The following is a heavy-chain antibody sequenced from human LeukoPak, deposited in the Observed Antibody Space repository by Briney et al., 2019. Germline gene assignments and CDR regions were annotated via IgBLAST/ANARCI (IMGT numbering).Heavy chain of an antibody. CDR1: GGSISNYY. D-gene: IGHD5-24*01. Sequence: SETLSLTCTVSGGSISNYYWSWIRQPPGKGLEWIGYIYYSGSTKYNPSLKSRVTISVDTSKNQFSLKLRSVTAADTAVYYCAREGDRDGYNVYYFDYWGQGTLVTVSS. CDR2: IYYSGST. V-gene: IGHV4-59*01. CDR3: AREGDRDGYNVYYFDY. J-gene: IGHJ4*02.